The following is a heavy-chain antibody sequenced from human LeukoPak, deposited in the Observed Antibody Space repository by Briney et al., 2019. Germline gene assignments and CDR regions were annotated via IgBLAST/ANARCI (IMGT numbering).Heavy chain of an antibody. CDR2: IIPIFGTA. Sequence: ASVKVSCKASGGTFSSYAISWVRQAPGQGLEWMGGIIPIFGTANYAQKFQGRVTITADESTSTAYMELSSLRSEDTAVYYCARSLHSGDYVNFSYYYYYMDVWGKGTTVTISS. J-gene: IGHJ6*03. CDR3: ARSLHSGDYVNFSYYYYYMDV. CDR1: GGTFSSYA. V-gene: IGHV1-69*13. D-gene: IGHD4-17*01.